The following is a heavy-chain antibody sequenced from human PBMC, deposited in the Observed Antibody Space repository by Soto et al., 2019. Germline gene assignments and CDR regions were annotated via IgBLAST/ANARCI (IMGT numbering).Heavy chain of an antibody. Sequence: ASVKVSCKASGYTFTGYYMHWVRQAPGQGLEWMGWINPNSGGTNYAQKFQGWVTMTRDTSISTAYMELSGLRSDDTAVYYCAVSIAAAGKLANYYYGMDVWGQGTTVTVSS. D-gene: IGHD6-13*01. J-gene: IGHJ6*02. CDR2: INPNSGGT. CDR1: GYTFTGYY. CDR3: AVSIAAAGKLANYYYGMDV. V-gene: IGHV1-2*04.